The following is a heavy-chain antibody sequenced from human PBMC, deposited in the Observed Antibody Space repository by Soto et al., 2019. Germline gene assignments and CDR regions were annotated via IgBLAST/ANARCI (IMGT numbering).Heavy chain of an antibody. V-gene: IGHV3-48*01. J-gene: IGHJ4*02. D-gene: IGHD2-15*01. CDR3: TRVFRYCSGVTCYSGGTLDY. CDR1: GFTFSSYS. Sequence: DVQLVESGGGFVQPGGSLRLSCAASGFTFSSYSMNWVRRTPGKGLEWVSYISDSSTTILYADSVKGRFTISRDHAKNSLYLQMNSLRAEDTAVYFCTRVFRYCSGVTCYSGGTLDYWGQGTLVTVSS. CDR2: ISDSSTTI.